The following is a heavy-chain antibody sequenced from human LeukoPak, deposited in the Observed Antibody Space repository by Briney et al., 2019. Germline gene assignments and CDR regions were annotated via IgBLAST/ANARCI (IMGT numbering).Heavy chain of an antibody. V-gene: IGHV4-39*01. J-gene: IGHJ5*02. CDR3: ARHHTIVVVPAATPGSCWFDP. D-gene: IGHD2-2*01. CDR2: IYYSGST. CDR1: GGSISSSRYY. Sequence: PSETLSLTCTVAGGSISSSRYYWGWIREPPGKGLEWIGRIYYSGSTYYNPSLKSRVTISVDPSKSQFSLKLSSATAADTAVYYCARHHTIVVVPAATPGSCWFDPWGQGTLVTVSS.